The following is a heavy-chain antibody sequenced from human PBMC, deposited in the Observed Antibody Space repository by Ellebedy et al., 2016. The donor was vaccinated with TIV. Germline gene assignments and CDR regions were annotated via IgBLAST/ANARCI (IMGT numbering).Heavy chain of an antibody. D-gene: IGHD3-9*01. Sequence: MPGGSLRLSCSVSGGSVSSTRYYWAWIRQPPGKGLEWIGSVYYSGSPYYNPSFKSRVTLSADTSKNQFSLNLRTVSAADKGVYYCARIDPWQPIDDWGQGILVTVSS. V-gene: IGHV4-39*01. CDR2: VYYSGSP. J-gene: IGHJ4*02. CDR1: GGSVSSTRYY. CDR3: ARIDPWQPIDD.